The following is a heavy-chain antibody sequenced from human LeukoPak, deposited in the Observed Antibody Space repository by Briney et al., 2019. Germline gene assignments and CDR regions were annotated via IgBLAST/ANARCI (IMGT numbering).Heavy chain of an antibody. CDR3: ARDRDGDPSFEY. D-gene: IGHD4-17*01. CDR1: GDSISNSR. V-gene: IGHV3-48*02. CDR2: ITSSSSTI. Sequence: PSETLSLTCAVSGDSISNSRFHWAWIRQPPGKGLEWVSYITSSSSTICYADSVKGRFTISRDNAKNSLYLQMNSLRDEDTAVYYCARDRDGDPSFEYWGQGTLVTDSS. J-gene: IGHJ4*02.